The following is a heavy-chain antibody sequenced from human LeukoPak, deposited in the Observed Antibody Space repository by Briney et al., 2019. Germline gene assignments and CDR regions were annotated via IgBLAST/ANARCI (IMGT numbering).Heavy chain of an antibody. CDR3: ARLWYGGNLLFDY. D-gene: IGHD4-23*01. CDR1: GFSISSGYY. V-gene: IGHV4-38-2*01. CDR2: IYHSGST. Sequence: SETPSLTCAVSGFSISSGYYWGWIRQPPGKGLEWIGSIYHSGSTYYNPSLKSRVTISVDTSKNQFSLKLSSVTAADTAVYYCARLWYGGNLLFDYWGQGTLVTVSS. J-gene: IGHJ4*02.